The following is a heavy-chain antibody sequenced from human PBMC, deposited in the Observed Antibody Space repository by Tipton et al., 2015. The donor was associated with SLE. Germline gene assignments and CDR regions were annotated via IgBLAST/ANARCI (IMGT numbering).Heavy chain of an antibody. D-gene: IGHD3-22*01. Sequence: TLSLTCTVSGDSISSYFWSWIRQPPGKGLEWIGSVFYTGDTDYNPSLKSRVTLSTDTSKNQISLRLSSVTAADTAVYYCARDDPDDPISESRGVPGDYWGQGTLVTVSS. CDR3: ARDDPDDPISESRGVPGDY. V-gene: IGHV4-59*01. CDR1: GDSISSYF. CDR2: VFYTGDT. J-gene: IGHJ4*02.